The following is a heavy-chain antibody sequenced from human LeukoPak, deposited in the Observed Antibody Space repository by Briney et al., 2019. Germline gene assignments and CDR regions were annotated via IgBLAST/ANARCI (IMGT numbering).Heavy chain of an antibody. CDR1: GYSISSGYY. D-gene: IGHD6-6*01. V-gene: IGHV4-38-2*02. CDR2: IYHSGST. J-gene: IGHJ4*02. CDR3: ARADSSSSTRIDY. Sequence: PSETLSLTCTVSGYSISSGYYWGWIRQPPGKGLEWIGSIYHSGSTYCNPSLKSRVTISVDTSKNQFSLKLSSVTAADTAVYYCARADSSSSTRIDYWGQGTLVTVSS.